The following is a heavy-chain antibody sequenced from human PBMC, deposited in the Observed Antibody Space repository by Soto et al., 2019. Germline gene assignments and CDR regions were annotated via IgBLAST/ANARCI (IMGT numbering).Heavy chain of an antibody. CDR3: AKGSIEYSAAVAQ. J-gene: IGHJ4*02. CDR1: GFSFSSYA. Sequence: EVQLLESGGDLVQPGGSLRLACAASGFSFSSYAMVWVRQAPGKGLEWVSVISARGGSSYFADSVKGRFTISRDNSKNVLSLELNSLRADDTAIYFCAKGSIEYSAAVAQWGQGTLVRVYS. D-gene: IGHD5-12*01. CDR2: ISARGGSS. V-gene: IGHV3-23*01.